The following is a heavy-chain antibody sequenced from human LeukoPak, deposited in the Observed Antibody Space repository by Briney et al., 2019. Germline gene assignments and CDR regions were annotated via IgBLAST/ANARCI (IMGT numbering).Heavy chain of an antibody. D-gene: IGHD3-10*01. CDR2: ISGSGGST. CDR3: ARGESRNGSGNY. V-gene: IGHV3-23*01. CDR1: GFTFSSYA. Sequence: GGSLRLSCAASGFTFSSYAMSWVRQAPGKGLEWVSAISGSGGSTYYADSVRGRFTISRDNAKNSLYLQVNSLRAEDTAVYYCARGESRNGSGNYWGQGTLVTVSS. J-gene: IGHJ4*02.